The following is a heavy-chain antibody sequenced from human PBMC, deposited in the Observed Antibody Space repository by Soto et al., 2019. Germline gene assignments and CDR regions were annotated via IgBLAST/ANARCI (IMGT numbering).Heavy chain of an antibody. CDR1: GGSFSGYY. V-gene: IGHV4-34*01. D-gene: IGHD3-9*01. CDR2: INHSGST. Sequence: SETLSLTCAVYGGSFSGYYWSWIRQPPGKGLEWIGEINHSGSTNYNPSLKSRVTISVDTSKNKFSLKLGSVTAEDTAVYYGARGLRGLAIDYWGQGTLVTVSS. CDR3: ARGLRGLAIDY. J-gene: IGHJ4*02.